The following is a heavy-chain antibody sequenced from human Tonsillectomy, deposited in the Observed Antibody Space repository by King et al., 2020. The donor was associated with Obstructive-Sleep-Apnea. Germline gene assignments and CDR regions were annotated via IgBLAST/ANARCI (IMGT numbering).Heavy chain of an antibody. CDR3: ARRDYYYYGVDV. V-gene: IGHV4-59*08. CDR2: IYYSGST. CDR1: GGSIRSYY. Sequence: MQLQESGPGLVKPSETLSLTCTVSGGSIRSYYWSWIRQAPGKGLGWIGYIYYSGSTNYNPSLKSRVTISVDTSKNQFFLKLSSVTAADTAIYYCARRDYYYYGVDVWGQGTTVTVSS. J-gene: IGHJ6*02.